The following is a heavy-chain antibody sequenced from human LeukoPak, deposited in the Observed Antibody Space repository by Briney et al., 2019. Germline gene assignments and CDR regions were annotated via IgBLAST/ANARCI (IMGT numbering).Heavy chain of an antibody. CDR2: IYHSGST. CDR1: GGSISSYY. D-gene: IGHD3-9*01. CDR3: ASPFDDYNILTGYVN. Sequence: PSETLSLTCTVSGGSISSYYWSWIRQPPGKGLEWIGSIYHSGSTYYNPSLKSRVTISVDTSKNQFSPKLSSVTAADTAVYYCASPFDDYNILTGYVNWGQGTLVTVSS. J-gene: IGHJ4*02. V-gene: IGHV4-59*08.